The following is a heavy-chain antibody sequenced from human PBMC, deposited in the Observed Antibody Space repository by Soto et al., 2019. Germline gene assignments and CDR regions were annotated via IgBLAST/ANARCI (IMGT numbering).Heavy chain of an antibody. D-gene: IGHD1-7*01. CDR3: AKGTGTTWP. J-gene: IGHJ5*02. CDR1: GVTFSSFA. CDR2: ISCSGGST. Sequence: GSLILSCTASGVTFSSFAMSSVRQAPGKGLEWVSAISCSGGSTHYADSVKGRFTISRDNSKNTLYPQMNSLRAEDTAVYYCAKGTGTTWPWGQGTLVTVSS. V-gene: IGHV3-23*01.